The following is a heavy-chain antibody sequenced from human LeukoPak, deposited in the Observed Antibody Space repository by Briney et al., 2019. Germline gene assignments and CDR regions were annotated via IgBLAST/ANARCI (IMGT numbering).Heavy chain of an antibody. CDR1: GFTFSSYI. Sequence: GGSLRLSCAASGFTFSSYIMSWVRQAPGKGLEWVSTISGSGGSTNYADSVKGRFTISRDNSKNTLYLQVSSLRAEDTAVYYCAKAFSGTLEFDYWGQGTLVTVSS. CDR3: AKAFSGTLEFDY. D-gene: IGHD1-26*01. J-gene: IGHJ4*02. CDR2: ISGSGGST. V-gene: IGHV3-23*01.